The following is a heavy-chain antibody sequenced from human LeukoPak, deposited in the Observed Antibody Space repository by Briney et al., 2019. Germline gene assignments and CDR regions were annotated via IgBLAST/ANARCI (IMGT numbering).Heavy chain of an antibody. D-gene: IGHD6-6*01. Sequence: SETLSLTCTVSGGSITSGNYYWRWIRQPPGKGLEWIGYIFYTGSTNYSPSLKSRVFISVDTFKNQFSLKLSSVTAADTAVYFCARKYPDHWFDPWGQGTLVTVSS. V-gene: IGHV4-30-4*01. CDR3: ARKYPDHWFDP. CDR1: GGSITSGNYY. CDR2: IFYTGST. J-gene: IGHJ5*02.